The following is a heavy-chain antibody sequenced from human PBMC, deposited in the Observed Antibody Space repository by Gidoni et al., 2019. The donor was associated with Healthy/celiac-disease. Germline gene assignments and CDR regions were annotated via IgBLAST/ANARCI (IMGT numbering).Heavy chain of an antibody. CDR3: AKDALSGLVAVAIFDY. CDR1: GFTFSSYA. Sequence: EVQLLESGGGLVQPGGFLRPSCAASGFTFSSYAMSWVRQAPGKGLEWSSAISGSGNSTYYAESVKGKFTISRDNTKNTLYLKMNSLRAEDTAVYYCAKDALSGLVAVAIFDYWGQGTLVTVSS. CDR2: ISGSGNST. J-gene: IGHJ4*02. D-gene: IGHD6-19*01. V-gene: IGHV3-23*01.